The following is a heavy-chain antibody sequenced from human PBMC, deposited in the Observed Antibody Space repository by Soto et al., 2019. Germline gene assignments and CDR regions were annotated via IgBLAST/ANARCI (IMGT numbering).Heavy chain of an antibody. V-gene: IGHV5-51*01. D-gene: IGHD5-18*01. CDR3: ARRGYSYGYLTYYFDY. CDR1: GYSFTSYW. CDR2: IYPGDSDT. J-gene: IGHJ4*02. Sequence: GESLKISCKGSGYSFTSYWIGWVRQMPGKGLEWMGIIYPGDSDTRYSPSFQGQVTISADKSISTAYLQWSSLKASDTAMYYCARRGYSYGYLTYYFDYWGQGTLVTVSS.